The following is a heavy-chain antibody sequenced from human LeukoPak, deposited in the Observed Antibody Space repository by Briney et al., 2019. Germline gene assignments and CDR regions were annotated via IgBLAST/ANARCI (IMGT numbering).Heavy chain of an antibody. CDR3: ARAEGPNFDY. CDR1: GFTFSAYN. Sequence: RGSLRLSCAASGFTFSAYNMNWVRQAPGKGLEWVSSISPSRNYIYYADSMKGRFTISRDNAKNSLYLQMNSLRAEDTAVYYCARAEGPNFDYWGQGALVTVSS. V-gene: IGHV3-21*01. J-gene: IGHJ4*02. CDR2: ISPSRNYI.